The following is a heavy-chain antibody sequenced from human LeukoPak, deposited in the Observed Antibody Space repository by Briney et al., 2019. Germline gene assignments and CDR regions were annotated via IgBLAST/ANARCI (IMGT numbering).Heavy chain of an antibody. J-gene: IGHJ5*02. CDR1: GYSFTSYW. CDR3: ARRGPYYYDSSGYYP. V-gene: IGHV5-51*01. CDR2: IYPGDSDT. D-gene: IGHD3-22*01. Sequence: GESLKISCKGSGYSFTSYWIGWVRQMPGKGLEWMGIIYPGDSDTRYSPSFQGQVTISADKSISTAYLQWSSLKASDTAMYYCARRGPYYYDSSGYYPWGQGTLVTASS.